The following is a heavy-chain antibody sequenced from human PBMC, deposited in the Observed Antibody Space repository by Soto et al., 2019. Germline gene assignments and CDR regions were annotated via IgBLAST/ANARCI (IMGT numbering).Heavy chain of an antibody. Sequence: SETLSLTCSVSGTSVSNYYWSWIRQPAGKGLEHIGRIYTSGSTSYNPSLKSRVTMSMDTSQTQIYLNLTSVTAADTAVYYCARGGIQLSYAFDYWGPGILVTSPQ. V-gene: IGHV4-4*07. CDR2: IYTSGST. CDR3: ARGGIQLSYAFDY. CDR1: GTSVSNYY. D-gene: IGHD5-18*01. J-gene: IGHJ4*02.